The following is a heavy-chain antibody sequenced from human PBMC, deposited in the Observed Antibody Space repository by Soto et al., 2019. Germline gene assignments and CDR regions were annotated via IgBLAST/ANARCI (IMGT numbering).Heavy chain of an antibody. Sequence: GPVGSSETLSLTCTVSGATLSGFYWRWIRKSAGKGLEWIGRIYATGTTDYNPSLKSRVMMSVDTSKKQFSLKLRSVTAADTAVYYCVRDGTKTLRDWFDPWGQGILVTVSS. D-gene: IGHD1-1*01. CDR1: GATLSGFY. V-gene: IGHV4-4*07. CDR2: IYATGTT. J-gene: IGHJ5*02. CDR3: VRDGTKTLRDWFDP.